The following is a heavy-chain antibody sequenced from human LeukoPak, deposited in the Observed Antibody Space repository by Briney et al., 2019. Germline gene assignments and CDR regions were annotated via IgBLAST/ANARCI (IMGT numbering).Heavy chain of an antibody. Sequence: GESLRLSCAASGFTYDDHGMNWVRQAPGKVPEWVSGVNWKGDVTGYADSVKGRFTISRDNAKNSLYLQMESLRGEDTALYFCARAGRGDTWDGAYYYQMDVWGKGTTVTVSS. J-gene: IGHJ6*03. CDR1: GFTYDDHG. CDR2: VNWKGDVT. D-gene: IGHD1-1*01. CDR3: ARAGRGDTWDGAYYYQMDV. V-gene: IGHV3-20*04.